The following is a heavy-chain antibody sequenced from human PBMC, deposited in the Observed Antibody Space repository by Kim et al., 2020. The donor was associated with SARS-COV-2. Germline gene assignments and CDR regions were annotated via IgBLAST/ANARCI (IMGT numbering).Heavy chain of an antibody. CDR1: GDSVSSSGYW. CDR2: MFYSGST. Sequence: SETLSLTCTVSGDSVSSSGYWWGWIRQPPGKGLEWLGSMFYSGSTYSNPSLKSRVTISVDTSKNQFSLTLSSVTAADTAVYYCARRGITMVRGVNAYYFDSWGQGTPVTVSS. J-gene: IGHJ4*02. CDR3: ARRGITMVRGVNAYYFDS. V-gene: IGHV4-39*01. D-gene: IGHD3-10*01.